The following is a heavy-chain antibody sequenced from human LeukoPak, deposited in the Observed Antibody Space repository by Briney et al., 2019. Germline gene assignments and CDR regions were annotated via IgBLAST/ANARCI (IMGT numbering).Heavy chain of an antibody. Sequence: AGGSLRLSCAASGFTFSSYEMNWVRQAPEKGLEWVSYISSSGSTIYYADSVKGRFTISRDNAKNSLYLQMNSLRAEDTAVYYCARDQARRWLQSWFDYWGQGTLVTVSS. J-gene: IGHJ4*02. V-gene: IGHV3-48*03. CDR3: ARDQARRWLQSWFDY. D-gene: IGHD5-24*01. CDR1: GFTFSSYE. CDR2: ISSSGSTI.